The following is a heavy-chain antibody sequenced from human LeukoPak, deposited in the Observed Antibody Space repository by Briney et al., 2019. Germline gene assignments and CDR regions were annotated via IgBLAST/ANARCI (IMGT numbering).Heavy chain of an antibody. CDR3: VRLQPNSGEWAFDI. J-gene: IGHJ3*02. V-gene: IGHV4-59*01. D-gene: IGHD6-19*01. Sequence: KPSETLSLTCTVSGASINIYYWSWLRQPPGEGLEWIGYISNGGSTIYNPSLMSRGTISVDPSKNQLSLRLTSVTAADTAVYYCVRLQPNSGEWAFDIWGQGTMVSVSS. CDR1: GASINIYY. CDR2: ISNGGST.